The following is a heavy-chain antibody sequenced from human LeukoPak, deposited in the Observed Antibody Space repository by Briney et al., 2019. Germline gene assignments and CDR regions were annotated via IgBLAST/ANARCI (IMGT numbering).Heavy chain of an antibody. CDR3: ARGRPYCDV. D-gene: IGHD2-21*01. V-gene: IGHV4-59*11. CDR1: GGSISSHY. Sequence: SETLSLTCTVSGGSISSHYWGWIRQPPGKGLEWIGYIYYSGSTNYNPSLKSRVTISVNTSKNQFSLKLSSVTAADTAVYYCARGRPYCDVWGKGTTVTVSS. CDR2: IYYSGST. J-gene: IGHJ6*04.